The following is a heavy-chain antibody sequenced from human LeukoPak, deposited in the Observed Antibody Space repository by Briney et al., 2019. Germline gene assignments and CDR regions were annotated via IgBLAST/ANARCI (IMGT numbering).Heavy chain of an antibody. CDR2: IYHSGST. J-gene: IGHJ5*02. D-gene: IGHD6-19*01. V-gene: IGHV4-34*01. CDR3: ARGQQWLKKFDP. CDR1: GGSFSGYY. Sequence: SETLSLTCAVYGGSFSGYYWSWIRQPPGKGLEWIGEIYHSGSTNYNPSLKSRVTISVDKSKNQFSLKLSSVTAADTAVYYCARGQQWLKKFDPWGQGTLVTVSS.